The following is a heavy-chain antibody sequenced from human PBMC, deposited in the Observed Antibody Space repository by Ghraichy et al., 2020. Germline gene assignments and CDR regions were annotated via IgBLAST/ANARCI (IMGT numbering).Heavy chain of an antibody. CDR1: GGSINSNDW. V-gene: IGHV4-4*02. Sequence: ESLNISCAVSGGSINSNDWWSWVRQPPGKGLEWIAEIYQSGRTNYNPSLKSRVTISVDKSKNQFSLKLSSVTAADTAVYYCARVEQITAGFDYRGQGILVTVSS. CDR3: ARVEQITAGFDY. J-gene: IGHJ4*02. D-gene: IGHD1-20*01. CDR2: IYQSGRT.